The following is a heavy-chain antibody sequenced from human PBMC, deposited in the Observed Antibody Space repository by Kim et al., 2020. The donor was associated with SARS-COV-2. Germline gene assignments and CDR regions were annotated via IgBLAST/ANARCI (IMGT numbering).Heavy chain of an antibody. D-gene: IGHD2-2*01. CDR3: ARDWNGGSSTRNYHYYYYGMDV. J-gene: IGHJ6*02. Sequence: GGSLRLSCAASGFTFSSYWMHWVRQAPGKGLVWVSRINSDGSSTSYADSVKGRFTISRDNAKNTLYLQMNSLRAEDTAVYYCARDWNGGSSTRNYHYYYYGMDVWGQGTTVTVSS. CDR2: INSDGSST. V-gene: IGHV3-74*01. CDR1: GFTFSSYW.